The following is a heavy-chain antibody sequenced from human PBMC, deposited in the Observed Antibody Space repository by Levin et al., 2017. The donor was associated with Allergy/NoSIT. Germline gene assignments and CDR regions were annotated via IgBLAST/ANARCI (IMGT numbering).Heavy chain of an antibody. V-gene: IGHV1-69*13. CDR2: IIPIFGTA. J-gene: IGHJ4*02. CDR3: ARGRNGRGYSYGEFDY. Sequence: SVKVSCKASGGTFSSYAISWVRQAPGQGLEWMGGIIPIFGTANYAQKFQGRVTITADESTSTAYMELSSLRSEDTAVYYCARGRNGRGYSYGEFDYWGQGTLVTVSS. CDR1: GGTFSSYA. D-gene: IGHD5-18*01.